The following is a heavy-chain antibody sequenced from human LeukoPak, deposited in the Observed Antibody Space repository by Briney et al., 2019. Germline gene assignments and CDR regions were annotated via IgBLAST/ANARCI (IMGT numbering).Heavy chain of an antibody. CDR3: ARDHSGTQDY. V-gene: IGHV3-33*01. CDR2: IWDDGSNE. J-gene: IGHJ4*02. D-gene: IGHD1-1*01. Sequence: GGSLRLSCADSGFTFSNDGMHWVRQAPGKGLEWVAVIWDDGSNEYYADSVKGRFTIFRDNRRNTLYFQMNSLRAEDTAVYSCARDHSGTQDYWGQGTLVTVSS. CDR1: GFTFSNDG.